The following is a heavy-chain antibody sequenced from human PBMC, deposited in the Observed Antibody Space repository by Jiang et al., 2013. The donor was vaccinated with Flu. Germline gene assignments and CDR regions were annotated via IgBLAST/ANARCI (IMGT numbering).Heavy chain of an antibody. Sequence: GPGLVKPSETLSLTCTVSGGSISRSAYYWGWIRHSPGKGLEWIGSVFDTGSTYFNPSFQSRVTIALDTSKNQFSLKVTSMTAADAAVYYCARHPQGRFQRFSWFDPWGPGSPGQRLL. CDR3: ARHPQGRFQRFSWFDP. CDR2: VFDTGST. CDR1: GGSISRSAYY. D-gene: IGHD1-26*01. J-gene: IGHJ5*02. V-gene: IGHV4-39*07.